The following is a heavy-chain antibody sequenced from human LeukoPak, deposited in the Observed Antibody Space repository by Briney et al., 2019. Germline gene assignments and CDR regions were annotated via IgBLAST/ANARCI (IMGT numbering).Heavy chain of an antibody. J-gene: IGHJ4*02. D-gene: IGHD1-7*01. CDR2: IYDGET. V-gene: IGHV4-59*01. Sequence: SETLSLTCTVSGSSISGYYWSWIRQAPGEGLEWIGYIYDGETNYSPSLKSRVTISVDTSTSSFSLKVTSVTAADTAVYYCARGNWSYGYWGQGTLVTVSS. CDR3: ARGNWSYGY. CDR1: GSSISGYY.